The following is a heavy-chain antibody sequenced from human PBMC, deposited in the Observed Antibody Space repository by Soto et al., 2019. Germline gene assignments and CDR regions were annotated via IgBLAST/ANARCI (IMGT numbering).Heavy chain of an antibody. Sequence: GGSLRLSCAASGFTFSSYAMHWVRQAPGKGLEWVAVISYDGSNKYYADSVKGRFTISRDNSKNTLYLQMNSLRAEDTAVYYCARELVRYYHYGMDVWGQGTTVTVSS. J-gene: IGHJ6*02. CDR3: ARELVRYYHYGMDV. CDR1: GFTFSSYA. CDR2: ISYDGSNK. V-gene: IGHV3-30-3*01. D-gene: IGHD1-26*01.